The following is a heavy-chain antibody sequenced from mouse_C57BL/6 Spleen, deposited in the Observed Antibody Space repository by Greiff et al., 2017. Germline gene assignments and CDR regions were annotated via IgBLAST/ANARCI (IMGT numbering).Heavy chain of an antibody. CDR1: GYSITSGYY. CDR3: AREAVVATDYYAMDY. Sequence: EVQLQESGPGLVKPSQSLSLTCSVTGYSITSGYYWNWIRQFPGNKLEWMGYISYDGSNNYNPSLKNRISITRDTSKNQFFLKLNSVTTEDTATYYCAREAVVATDYYAMDYWGQGTSVTVSS. V-gene: IGHV3-6*01. J-gene: IGHJ4*01. D-gene: IGHD1-1*01. CDR2: ISYDGSN.